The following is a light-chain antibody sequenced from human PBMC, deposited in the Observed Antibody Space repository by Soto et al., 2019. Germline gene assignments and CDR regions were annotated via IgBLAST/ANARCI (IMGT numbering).Light chain of an antibody. CDR1: QSVSSNF. V-gene: IGKV3-20*01. Sequence: EIVMTQSPGTLSLSPGERATHSCRASQSVSSNFLAWYQQRPGQAPRLLMEGASSRAAGIPDRFSGSGSGTDFTLTISRLEPEDFAVYYCHHYGRSAIFTFGPGTTVDIK. CDR3: HHYGRSAIFT. J-gene: IGKJ3*01. CDR2: GAS.